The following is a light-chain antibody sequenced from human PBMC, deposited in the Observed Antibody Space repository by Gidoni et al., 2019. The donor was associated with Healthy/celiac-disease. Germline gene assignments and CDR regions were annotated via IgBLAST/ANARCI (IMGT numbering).Light chain of an antibody. V-gene: IGKV1-39*01. J-gene: IGKJ2*01. CDR3: QQSYSTPVT. CDR2: AAS. Sequence: DIQMTQSPSSLSASVGDRVTISCRASQSISSYLNWYQQKPGKAPKLLIYAASSFQSGVPLRFSGSGSGTDFTLTISSLQPEDFATYYCQQSYSTPVTFGQGTKLEIK. CDR1: QSISSY.